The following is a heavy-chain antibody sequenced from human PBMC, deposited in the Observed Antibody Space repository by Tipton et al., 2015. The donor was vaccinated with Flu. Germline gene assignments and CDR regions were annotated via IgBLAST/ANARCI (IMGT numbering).Heavy chain of an antibody. CDR3: ARDRVFRWKQQLMDV. D-gene: IGHD6-13*01. V-gene: IGHV1-18*01. CDR1: GYTFTSYG. Sequence: QLVQSGAEVKKPGASVKVSCKASGYTFTSYGISWVRQAPGQGLEWMGWISAYNGNTNYAQKLQGRVTMTTDTSTSTAYMELRSRGSDDTAVYYCARDRVFRWKQQLMDVWGQGTTVTVSS. CDR2: ISAYNGNT. J-gene: IGHJ6*02.